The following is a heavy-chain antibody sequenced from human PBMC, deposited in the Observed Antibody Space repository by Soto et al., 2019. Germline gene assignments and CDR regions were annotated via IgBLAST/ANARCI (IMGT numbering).Heavy chain of an antibody. CDR1: GFTFSSYG. Sequence: PGGSLRLSCAASGFTFSSYGMHWVRQAPGKGLEWVAVISYDGSNKYYADSVKGRFTISRDNSKNTLYLQMNSLRAEDTAVYYCAKLHIKPWTPDAFDIWGQGTMVTVSS. CDR2: ISYDGSNK. V-gene: IGHV3-30*18. J-gene: IGHJ3*02. CDR3: AKLHIKPWTPDAFDI.